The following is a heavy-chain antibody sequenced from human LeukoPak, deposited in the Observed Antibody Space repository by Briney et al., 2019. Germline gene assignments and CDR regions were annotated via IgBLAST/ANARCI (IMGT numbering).Heavy chain of an antibody. CDR2: IYYSGST. CDR3: ARLHADTSLTPYYYYIYV. D-gene: IGHD5-18*01. Sequence: SETLSLTCTVSGGSISSYYWSWIRQPPGKGLEWIGYIYYSGSTNYNPSLKSRFTISVDTSKNQFSLKLSSVTAADTAVYYCARLHADTSLTPYYYYIYVWGEGTTVTVSS. V-gene: IGHV4-59*08. CDR1: GGSISSYY. J-gene: IGHJ6*03.